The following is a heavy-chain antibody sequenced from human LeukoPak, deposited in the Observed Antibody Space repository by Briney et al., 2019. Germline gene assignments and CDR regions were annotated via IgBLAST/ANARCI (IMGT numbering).Heavy chain of an antibody. D-gene: IGHD3-10*01. Sequence: PSETLSLTCTVSGVSISSYYLSWIRQPPGKELEGIGYIYYSGSTNYNPSLESRVTISIDTSKKQFSLKLSSVSAADPAVYFCARGEDNYGSGTYYLFDYWGQGTLVTVSS. V-gene: IGHV4-59*01. J-gene: IGHJ4*02. CDR3: ARGEDNYGSGTYYLFDY. CDR1: GVSISSYY. CDR2: IYYSGST.